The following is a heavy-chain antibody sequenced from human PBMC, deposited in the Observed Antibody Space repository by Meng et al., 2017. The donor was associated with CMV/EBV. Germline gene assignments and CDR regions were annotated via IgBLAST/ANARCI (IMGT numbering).Heavy chain of an antibody. Sequence: ASVKVSCKASGYIFTAYYIYWVRQAPEQGLEWMGWINPNSGNTHYAQKFRGRVTVTRDASISTAYMELSSLRSDDTAVYYCARTYTANDPFDFWGQGTMVTVSS. CDR1: GYIFTAYY. J-gene: IGHJ3*01. CDR3: ARTYTANDPFDF. V-gene: IGHV1-2*02. D-gene: IGHD5-18*01. CDR2: INPNSGNT.